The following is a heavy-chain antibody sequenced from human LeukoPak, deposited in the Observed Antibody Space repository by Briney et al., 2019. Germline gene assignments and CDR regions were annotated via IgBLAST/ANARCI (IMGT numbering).Heavy chain of an antibody. CDR2: IYYSGST. CDR3: ARAAYCSSTSCYDAFYYYMDV. Sequence: PSETLSLTCTVSGGSISSYYWSWIRQPPGQGLEWIGYIYYSGSTNSNPSLKSRVTISVDTSKNQFSLKLSSVTAADTAVYYCARAAYCSSTSCYDAFYYYMDVWGKGTTVTVSS. D-gene: IGHD2-2*01. V-gene: IGHV4-59*01. CDR1: GGSISSYY. J-gene: IGHJ6*03.